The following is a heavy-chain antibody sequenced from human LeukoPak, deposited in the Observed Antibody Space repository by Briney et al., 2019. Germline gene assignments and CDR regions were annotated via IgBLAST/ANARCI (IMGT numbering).Heavy chain of an antibody. D-gene: IGHD2-15*01. CDR2: INPNSGGT. V-gene: IGHV1-2*02. J-gene: IGHJ4*02. CDR3: ARGYCSGGSCYYYFDH. CDR1: GYTFTGYY. Sequence: ASVKVSCKASGYTFTGYYMHWVRQTPGQGLEWMGWINPNSGGTNYAQKFQGRVTMTRDTSISTAYMELSRLRSDDTAVYYCARGYCSGGSCYYYFDHWGQGTLVTVSS.